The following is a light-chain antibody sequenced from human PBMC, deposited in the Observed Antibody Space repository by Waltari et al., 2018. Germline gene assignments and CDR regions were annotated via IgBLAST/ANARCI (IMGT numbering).Light chain of an antibody. CDR3: QTGGHGTWV. J-gene: IGLJ3*02. Sequence: QLVLPPSPSASASLGASVRLTCTLSSGRSSNVIAWHQRQPEKGPRYLMKVNRDSRHSKGDEIPDRFSGSSSGAERYLTISSLQSEDEADYYCQTGGHGTWVFGGGTKLTVL. V-gene: IGLV4-69*01. CDR2: VNRDSRH. CDR1: SGRSSNV.